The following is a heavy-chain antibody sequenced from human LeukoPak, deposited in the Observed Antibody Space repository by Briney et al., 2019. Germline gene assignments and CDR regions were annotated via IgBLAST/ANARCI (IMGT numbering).Heavy chain of an antibody. Sequence: GGSLRLSSAASGFTFSDYYMSWIREAPGKGLEWVSYISSSGSTIYYADSVKGRFTISRDNAKNSLYLQMNSLRAEDTAVYYCASSPLRYCSGGSCYWVDYWGQGTLVTVSS. D-gene: IGHD2-15*01. CDR3: ASSPLRYCSGGSCYWVDY. J-gene: IGHJ4*02. CDR2: ISSSGSTI. V-gene: IGHV3-11*01. CDR1: GFTFSDYY.